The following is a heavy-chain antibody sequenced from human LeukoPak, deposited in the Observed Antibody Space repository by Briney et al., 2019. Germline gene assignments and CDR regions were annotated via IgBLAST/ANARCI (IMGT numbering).Heavy chain of an antibody. CDR2: ISYDGSNK. CDR3: AKENYYDSSGYFSPFDY. V-gene: IGHV3-30*18. J-gene: IGHJ4*02. CDR1: GFTFSSYG. D-gene: IGHD3-22*01. Sequence: GGSLRLSCAASGFTFSSYGMHWVRQAPGKGLEWGAVISYDGSNKYYADSVKGRFTISRDNSKNTLYLQMNSLRAEDTAVYYCAKENYYDSSGYFSPFDYWGQGTLVTVSS.